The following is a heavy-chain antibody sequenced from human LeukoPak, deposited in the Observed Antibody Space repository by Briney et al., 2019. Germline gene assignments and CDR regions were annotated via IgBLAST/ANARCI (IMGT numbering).Heavy chain of an antibody. CDR2: IYYSGST. J-gene: IGHJ6*03. CDR1: GGSISIYY. CDR3: ERVEWLRLALGDYYYMDV. V-gene: IGHV4-59*01. Sequence: PSETLSLTCTVSGGSISIYYWSWIRQPPGKGLEWIGYIYYSGSTNYNPSLKSRVTISVDTSKNQFSLKLSSVTAADTAVYYCERVEWLRLALGDYYYMDVWGKGTTVTVSS. D-gene: IGHD5-12*01.